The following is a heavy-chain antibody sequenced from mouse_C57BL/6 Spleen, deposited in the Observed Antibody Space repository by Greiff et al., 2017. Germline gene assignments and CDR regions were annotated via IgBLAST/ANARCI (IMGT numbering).Heavy chain of an antibody. D-gene: IGHD2-4*01. CDR2: INPSTGGT. CDR1: GYSFTGYY. Sequence: VQLQQSGPELVKPGASVKISCKASGYSFTGYYMNWVKQSPEKSLEWIGEINPSTGGTTYNQKFKAKATLTVDKSSSTAYMQLKSLTSEDSAVYYCAREGLYDYDPYYFDYWGQGTTLTVSS. J-gene: IGHJ2*01. CDR3: AREGLYDYDPYYFDY. V-gene: IGHV1-42*01.